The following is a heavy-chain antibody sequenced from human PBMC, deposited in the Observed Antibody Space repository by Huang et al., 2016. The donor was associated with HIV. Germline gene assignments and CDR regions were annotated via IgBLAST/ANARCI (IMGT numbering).Heavy chain of an antibody. Sequence: QVLLQQWGAGVVKPSETLSLTCGVSGGPFNGFLWSWIRQAPGKGLEWIGEINFSGNTNYNPSLKSRVTMSVDTSKGQFSLSLKSVTAADTAVYYCARARLLLPFDFWGQGALVAVSS. CDR1: GGPFNGFL. J-gene: IGHJ4*02. D-gene: IGHD2-15*01. CDR2: INFSGNT. CDR3: ARARLLLPFDF. V-gene: IGHV4-34*02.